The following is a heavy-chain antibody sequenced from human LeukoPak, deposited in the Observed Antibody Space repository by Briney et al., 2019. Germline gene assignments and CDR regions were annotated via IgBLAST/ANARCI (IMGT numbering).Heavy chain of an antibody. V-gene: IGHV3-23*01. CDR1: GFTFDSYA. D-gene: IGHD2-2*01. CDR2: ISGSGGGK. J-gene: IGHJ4*02. CDR3: AREGYYCSSATCFANYVDY. Sequence: GGSLRLSCAASGFTFDSYAMTWVRQAPRKGLEWVSAISGSGGGKSYADSVKGRFTISRDKSKNTLYLQMNSLRAEDTAVYYCAREGYYCSSATCFANYVDYWGQGTLVTVSS.